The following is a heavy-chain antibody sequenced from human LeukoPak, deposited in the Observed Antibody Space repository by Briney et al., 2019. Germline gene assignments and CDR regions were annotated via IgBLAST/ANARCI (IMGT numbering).Heavy chain of an antibody. D-gene: IGHD4-17*01. CDR2: ISSSSSYI. CDR3: ARASYGAQGGDY. J-gene: IGHJ4*02. Sequence: PGGSLRLSCAASGFTFSSYSMNWVRQAPGKGLEWVSSISSSSSYIYYADSVKGRFTISRGNAKNSLYLQMNSLRAEDTAVYYCARASYGAQGGDYWGQGTLVTVSS. V-gene: IGHV3-21*01. CDR1: GFTFSSYS.